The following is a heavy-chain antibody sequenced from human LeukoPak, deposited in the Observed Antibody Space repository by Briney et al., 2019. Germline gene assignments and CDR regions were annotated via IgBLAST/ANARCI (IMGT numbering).Heavy chain of an antibody. CDR3: ARWFGMIDF. D-gene: IGHD3-10*01. CDR2: VYFSGTT. J-gene: IGHJ4*02. CDR1: GGSISSYY. Sequence: PSETLSLTCTVSGGSISSYYWSWIRQPPGKGLEWIGYVYFSGTTNYNPSLKSRVTISVDTSKNQFSLKLSSVNAADTAVYYCARWFGMIDFWGQGALVTVSS. V-gene: IGHV4-59*08.